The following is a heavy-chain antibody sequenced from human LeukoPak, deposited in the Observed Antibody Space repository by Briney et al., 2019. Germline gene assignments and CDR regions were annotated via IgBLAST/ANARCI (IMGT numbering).Heavy chain of an antibody. CDR1: GYIFTDYY. Sequence: GASVKVSCKASGYIFTDYYMHWVRQAPGQELGWMGRINPNSGGTNYAQKLQGRVTMTTDTSTSTAYMELRSLRSDDTAVYYCALRLQLEHTDYFDYWGQGTLVTVSS. V-gene: IGHV1/OR15-1*04. CDR3: ALRLQLEHTDYFDY. CDR2: INPNSGGT. J-gene: IGHJ4*02. D-gene: IGHD1-1*01.